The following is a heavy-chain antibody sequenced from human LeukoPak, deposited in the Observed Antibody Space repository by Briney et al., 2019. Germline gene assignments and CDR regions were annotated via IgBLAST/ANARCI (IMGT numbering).Heavy chain of an antibody. Sequence: ASVKVSCKVSGYTLTELSMHWVRQAHGKGLEWMGGSDPEDGETIYAQRFQGRVTMTEDTSTDTAYMELSSLRSEDTAVYYCATTIVVVVAATRTDAFDIWGQGTMVTVSS. D-gene: IGHD2-15*01. CDR3: ATTIVVVVAATRTDAFDI. CDR1: GYTLTELS. V-gene: IGHV1-24*01. J-gene: IGHJ3*02. CDR2: SDPEDGET.